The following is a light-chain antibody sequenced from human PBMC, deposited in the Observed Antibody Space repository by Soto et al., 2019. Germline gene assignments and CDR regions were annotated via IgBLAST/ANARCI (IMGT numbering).Light chain of an antibody. CDR3: QQYNTWPPIT. CDR1: RSVSSN. Sequence: EIVMTQSPATLSVSPGERATLSCRASRSVSSNLAWYQQKPGQAPRLLIYGASARATGLPARFSGSGSGTDFTLTISSLQPEDFAVYYCQQYNTWPPITFGQGTRLEI. J-gene: IGKJ5*01. CDR2: GAS. V-gene: IGKV3-15*01.